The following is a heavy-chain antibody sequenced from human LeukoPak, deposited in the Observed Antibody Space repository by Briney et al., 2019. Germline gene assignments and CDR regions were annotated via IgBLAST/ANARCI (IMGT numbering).Heavy chain of an antibody. J-gene: IGHJ5*02. CDR1: GYTFTSYG. D-gene: IGHD3-16*01. V-gene: IGHV1-46*01. CDR3: ARRIDRGWGSMFDP. CDR2: INPSGGST. Sequence: ASVKVSCKASGYTFTSYGISWVRQAPGQGLEWMGIINPSGGSTSYAQKFQGRVTMTRETSTSTVYMELSSLRSEDTAVYYCARRIDRGWGSMFDPWGQGTLVTVSS.